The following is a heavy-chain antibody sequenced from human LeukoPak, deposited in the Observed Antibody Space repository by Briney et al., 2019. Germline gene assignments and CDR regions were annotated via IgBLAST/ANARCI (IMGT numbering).Heavy chain of an antibody. CDR1: GFTFSSYG. J-gene: IGHJ4*02. CDR3: AKDRLRYCSGGNCYSPVDY. D-gene: IGHD2-15*01. CDR2: IRYVGSNK. V-gene: IGHV3-30*02. Sequence: GGSLRLSCAASGFTFSSYGMHWVRQAPGKGLEWVAFIRYVGSNKYYADSVKGRFTISRDNSKNTMYLQINSLRAEDTAVYYCAKDRLRYCSGGNCYSPVDYWGQGTLVTVSS.